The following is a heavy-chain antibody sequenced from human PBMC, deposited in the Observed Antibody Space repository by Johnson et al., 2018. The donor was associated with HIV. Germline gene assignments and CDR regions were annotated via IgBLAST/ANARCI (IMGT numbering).Heavy chain of an antibody. CDR1: GFPFSNYG. CDR2: IRYDGSNK. CDR3: ARGQGFWAFDI. Sequence: QVQLVESGGGVVQPGGSLRLSCAASGFPFSNYGMHWVRQAPGKGLEWMAFIRYDGSNKYYADSVKGRFTISRDNSKNTLYLQMNGLGPEDTAVYYCARGQGFWAFDIWGQGTMVTVSS. D-gene: IGHD3-3*01. J-gene: IGHJ3*02. V-gene: IGHV3-30*02.